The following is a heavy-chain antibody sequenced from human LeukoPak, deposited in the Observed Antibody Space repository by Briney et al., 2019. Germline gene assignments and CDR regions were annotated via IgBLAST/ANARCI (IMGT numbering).Heavy chain of an antibody. Sequence: SGGSLRLSCAASGFTFSSYAMSWVRQAPGKGLEWVSAISGSGGSTYYADSVKGRFTISRDNSKNTLYLQMNSLRAEDTAVYYCAKDGGYYDSSGYFDYWGQGTLVTVSS. CDR3: AKDGGYYDSSGYFDY. CDR2: ISGSGGST. J-gene: IGHJ4*02. CDR1: GFTFSSYA. D-gene: IGHD3-22*01. V-gene: IGHV3-23*01.